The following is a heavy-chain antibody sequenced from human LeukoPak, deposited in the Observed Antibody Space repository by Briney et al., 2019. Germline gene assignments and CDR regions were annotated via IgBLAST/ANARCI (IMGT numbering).Heavy chain of an antibody. D-gene: IGHD5-24*01. J-gene: IGHJ4*02. Sequence: GGSLRLSCAASGFTLNNAWMSWVRQAPGKGLEWVSGISESGGSTYYADSVKGRFTISRDNSKNTLYLQMNSLRAEDTAVYYCASIRRDGYNFNYWGQGTLVTVSP. V-gene: IGHV3-23*01. CDR3: ASIRRDGYNFNY. CDR2: ISESGGST. CDR1: GFTLNNAW.